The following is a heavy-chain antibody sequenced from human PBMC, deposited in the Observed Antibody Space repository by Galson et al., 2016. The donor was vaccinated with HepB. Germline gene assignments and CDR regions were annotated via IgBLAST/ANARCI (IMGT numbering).Heavy chain of an antibody. D-gene: IGHD6-13*01. Sequence: SVKVSCKASGGTLSNSAITWVRQAPGQGLEWMGGIIAIFGPTDYAQKFQGRVTMTADISSNTAYMELSSLRSDDTAIYYCAGIGGIPITGTSWYFDLWGRGTLITVSA. CDR1: GGTLSNSA. CDR3: AGIGGIPITGTSWYFDL. J-gene: IGHJ2*01. V-gene: IGHV1-69*06. CDR2: IIAIFGPT.